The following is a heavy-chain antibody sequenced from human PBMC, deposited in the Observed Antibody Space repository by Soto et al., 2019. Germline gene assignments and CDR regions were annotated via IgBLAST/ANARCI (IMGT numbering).Heavy chain of an antibody. CDR2: IYPGDSDT. J-gene: IGHJ4*02. CDR3: ARHNYDVLTGYYEYYFDY. CDR1: GYSFTSYW. V-gene: IGHV5-51*01. Sequence: PGESLKISCKGSGYSFTSYWIGWVRQMPGKGLAWMGIIYPGDSDTRYSPSFQGQATISADKSISPAYLPSNSLKASDTAMCDCARHNYDVLTGYYEYYFDYWVQGTLVTVCS. D-gene: IGHD3-9*01.